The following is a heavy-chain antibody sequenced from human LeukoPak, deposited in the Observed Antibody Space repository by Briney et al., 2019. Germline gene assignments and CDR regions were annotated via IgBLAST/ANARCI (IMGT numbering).Heavy chain of an antibody. CDR3: ARDFSSSSTVYYYYYMDV. CDR1: GGSFSGYY. Sequence: SETLSLTCAISGGSFSGYYWSWIRQPPGKGLEWIGTISYSGTTYYSPSLKSRVTISLDTSKNQFSLKLSSVTAANTAIYYCARDFSSSSTVYYYYYMDVWGKGTTVTVSS. V-gene: IGHV4-59*12. CDR2: ISYSGTT. J-gene: IGHJ6*03. D-gene: IGHD6-6*01.